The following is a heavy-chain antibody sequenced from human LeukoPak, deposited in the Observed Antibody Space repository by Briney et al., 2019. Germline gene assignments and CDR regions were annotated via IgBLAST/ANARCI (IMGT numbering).Heavy chain of an antibody. CDR1: GFTFSTYG. Sequence: GGSLRLSCAASGFTFSTYGMHWVRQAPGKGLEWVSAISGSGGSTYYADSVKGRFTISRDNSKNTLYLQMNSLRAEDTAVYYCAKLRSARGYWGQGTLVTVSS. V-gene: IGHV3-23*01. D-gene: IGHD2-2*01. J-gene: IGHJ4*02. CDR3: AKLRSARGY. CDR2: ISGSGGST.